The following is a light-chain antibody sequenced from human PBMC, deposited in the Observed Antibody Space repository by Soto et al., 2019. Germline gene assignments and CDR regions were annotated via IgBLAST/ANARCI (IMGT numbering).Light chain of an antibody. J-gene: IGLJ7*01. CDR2: EDN. V-gene: IGLV6-57*04. CDR3: QSYDSTYGV. CDR1: SGSIASNF. Sequence: NFMLTQPHSVSGSPGETVTISCTRSSGSIASNFVQWYQQRPGSAPSNVIYEDNHRPSGVPDRCFGSIDSASNSASLTISGLKTEDEAYYYCQSYDSTYGVFGGGTQLTVL.